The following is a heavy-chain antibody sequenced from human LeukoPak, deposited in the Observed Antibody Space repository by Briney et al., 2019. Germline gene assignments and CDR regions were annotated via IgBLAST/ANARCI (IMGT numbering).Heavy chain of an antibody. D-gene: IGHD4-11*01. Sequence: SVKVSCHASSGTFNSYAISWVRQAPGQGLEWMGGIIPIFGTANYAQKFQGRVTITADESTSTAYMELSSLRSEETVVYYCASLQGDSPFFDYWGQGTLVTVSS. CDR2: IIPIFGTA. CDR1: SGTFNSYA. J-gene: IGHJ4*02. CDR3: ASLQGDSPFFDY. V-gene: IGHV1-69*01.